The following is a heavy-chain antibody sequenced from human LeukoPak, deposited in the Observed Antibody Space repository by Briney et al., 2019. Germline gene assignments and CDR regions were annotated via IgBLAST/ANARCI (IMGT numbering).Heavy chain of an antibody. J-gene: IGHJ4*02. CDR3: ARGYSYGSLGFDY. V-gene: IGHV3-7*01. CDR2: IKQDGSEK. CDR1: GFTFSSYW. D-gene: IGHD5-18*01. Sequence: PGGSLRLSCAASGFTFSSYWMRWVRQAPGKGLEWVANIKQDGSEKYYVDSVKGRFTISRDNAKNSLYLQMNSLRAEDTAVYYCARGYSYGSLGFDYWGQGTLVTVSS.